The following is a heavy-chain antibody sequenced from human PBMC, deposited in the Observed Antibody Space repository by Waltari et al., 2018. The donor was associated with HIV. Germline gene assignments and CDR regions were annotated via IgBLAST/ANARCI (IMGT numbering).Heavy chain of an antibody. CDR1: GFTFSTYI. CDR3: ARTGWGNAFDI. J-gene: IGHJ3*02. Sequence: EVQLVESGGGLVKPGGSLRLSCAASGFTFSTYIINWVRQAPGKGLEWVSSISSSSTYMYYADSVKGRFTISRDNAKNSLYLQMDTLRAADTAVYYCARTGWGNAFDIWGQGTMVTVSS. D-gene: IGHD7-27*01. CDR2: ISSSSTYM. V-gene: IGHV3-21*01.